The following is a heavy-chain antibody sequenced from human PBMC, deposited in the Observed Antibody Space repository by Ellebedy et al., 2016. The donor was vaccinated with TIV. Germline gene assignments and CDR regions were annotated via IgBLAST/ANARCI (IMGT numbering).Heavy chain of an antibody. D-gene: IGHD2-15*01. Sequence: PGGSLRLSCAAPGVTVSSNHMNWVPQAQGKGLEWVSVFQSGGTTHYAESVKGRFTISRDNSKNTLYLQMNSLRAEDTAVYYCTKARDGGGSVDYWGQGTLVTVSS. CDR3: TKARDGGGSVDY. CDR2: FQSGGTT. CDR1: GVTVSSNH. J-gene: IGHJ4*02. V-gene: IGHV3-66*01.